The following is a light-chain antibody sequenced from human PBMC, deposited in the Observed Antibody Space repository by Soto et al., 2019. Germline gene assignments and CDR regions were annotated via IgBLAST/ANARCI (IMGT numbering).Light chain of an antibody. V-gene: IGKV3-11*01. CDR1: QSVSSY. CDR3: QQRSNWPPS. CDR2: DAS. J-gene: IGKJ5*01. Sequence: EIVLTQSTVTLSLSPGERATLSCRASQSVSSYLAWYQQKPGQAPRLLIYDASNRATGIPARFTGSGSGTDFTLTISSLEPEDFAVYYCQQRSNWPPSFGQGTRLEIK.